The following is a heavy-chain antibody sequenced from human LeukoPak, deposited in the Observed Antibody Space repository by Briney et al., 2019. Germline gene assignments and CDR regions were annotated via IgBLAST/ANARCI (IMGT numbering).Heavy chain of an antibody. CDR1: GFNFSSYV. J-gene: IGHJ3*02. D-gene: IGHD4-17*01. CDR3: ARDAVLRAFDM. Sequence: PGGSLRLSCVASGFNFSSYVMSWVRQAPGKGLEWVSDIRGNGIGTHHADSVRGRFTISRDNSKNTLFLQMNGLRAEDTAVYYCARDAVLRAFDMWGHGTLVTVSP. CDR2: IRGNGIGT. V-gene: IGHV3-23*01.